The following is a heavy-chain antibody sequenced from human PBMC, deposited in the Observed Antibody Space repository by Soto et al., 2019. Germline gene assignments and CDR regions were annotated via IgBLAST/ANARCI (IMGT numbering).Heavy chain of an antibody. J-gene: IGHJ6*02. CDR2: IYSGGST. CDR3: ARELYSYGLAMDV. V-gene: IGHV3-66*01. CDR1: KFTVSSNY. D-gene: IGHD5-18*01. Sequence: EVQLVESGGGLVQPGGSLRLSCATSKFTVSSNYMSWVRQAPGKGLEWVSVIYSGGSTHYADSVKGRFTISRDNSKNTLYLQMNSLRAEDTAVYYCARELYSYGLAMDVWGQGTTATVSS.